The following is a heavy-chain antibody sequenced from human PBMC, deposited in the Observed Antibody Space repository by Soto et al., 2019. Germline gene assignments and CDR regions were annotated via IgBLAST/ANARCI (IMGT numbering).Heavy chain of an antibody. D-gene: IGHD6-25*01. V-gene: IGHV3-33*01. Sequence: QVQLVESGGGVVQPGRSLRLSCAASGFTFSSYGMHWVRQAPGKGLEWVAVIWYDGSNKYYADSVKGRFTISRDNSKNTLYLQMNSLRAEDTAVYYCARSQQRPVMFDYWGQGTLVTVSS. CDR2: IWYDGSNK. CDR3: ARSQQRPVMFDY. CDR1: GFTFSSYG. J-gene: IGHJ4*02.